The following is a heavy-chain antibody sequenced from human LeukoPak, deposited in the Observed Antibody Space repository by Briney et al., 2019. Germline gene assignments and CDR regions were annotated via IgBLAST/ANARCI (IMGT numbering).Heavy chain of an antibody. CDR2: IYPRDGST. CDR1: GYTFTSNY. V-gene: IGHV1-46*01. J-gene: IGHJ4*02. CDR3: ARDQEGFDY. Sequence: ASVNVSCKASGYTFTSNYIHWVRQPPGQGLEWMGMIYPRDGSTSYAQKFQGRVTVTRDTSTSTVHMELSGLRSEDTVVYYCARDQEGFDYWGQGTLVTVSS.